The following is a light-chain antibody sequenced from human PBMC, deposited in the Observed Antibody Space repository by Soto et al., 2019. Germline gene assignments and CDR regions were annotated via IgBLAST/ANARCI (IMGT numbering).Light chain of an antibody. J-gene: IGLJ1*01. CDR2: DVS. V-gene: IGLV2-14*03. CDR1: SSDVGGYNY. CDR3: SSYSISNTPYV. Sequence: QSALAQTASVSGSPGQSITISCTGTSSDVGGYNYVSWYQQHPGKAPRVLIYDVSNRPSGVSNRFSGSKSGNTASLTISGLQAEDEADYYCSSYSISNTPYVFGSGTKVTVL.